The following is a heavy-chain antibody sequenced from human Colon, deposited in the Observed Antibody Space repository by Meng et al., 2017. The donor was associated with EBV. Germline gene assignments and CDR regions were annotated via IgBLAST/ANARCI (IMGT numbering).Heavy chain of an antibody. J-gene: IGHJ4*02. V-gene: IGHV4-30-4*01. Sequence: QVRLKVSGPGLVKPSQTLSLTCTVSGGSINSGDYYWSWIRQPPGKGLEWIGYIYYTGSTYYNPSLKSRVTISMDTSKNQFSLRLSSVTAADTAVYYCARNYYFDYWGQGTLVTASS. CDR3: ARNYYFDY. CDR1: GGSINSGDYY. CDR2: IYYTGST.